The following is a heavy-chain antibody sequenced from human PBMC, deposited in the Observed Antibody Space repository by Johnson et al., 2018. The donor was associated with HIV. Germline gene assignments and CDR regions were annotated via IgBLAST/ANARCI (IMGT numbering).Heavy chain of an antibody. D-gene: IGHD3-22*01. CDR1: GFTFSSYA. V-gene: IGHV3-30-3*01. CDR3: AREGITMIVVVIKGAFDI. J-gene: IGHJ3*02. Sequence: QVQLVESGGGVVQPGRSLRLSCAASGFTFSSYAMHWVRQAPGKGLEWVAVISYDGSYKYYADSVKGRFNISRDNSKNTLYLQMNSLSAEDTAVYYCAREGITMIVVVIKGAFDIWGQGTMVTVSS. CDR2: ISYDGSYK.